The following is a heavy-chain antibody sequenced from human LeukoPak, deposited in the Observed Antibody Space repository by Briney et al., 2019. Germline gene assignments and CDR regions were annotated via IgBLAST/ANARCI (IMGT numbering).Heavy chain of an antibody. Sequence: ASVKVSCKASGYTFTGCYMHWVRQAPGQGLEGMGWINPNSGGTNYAQKFQGRVTMTRDTSISTAYMELSRLRSDDTAVYHCARGGVLEWLLSGWFDPWGQGTLVTVSS. D-gene: IGHD3-3*01. CDR1: GYTFTGCY. CDR2: INPNSGGT. J-gene: IGHJ5*02. CDR3: ARGGVLEWLLSGWFDP. V-gene: IGHV1-2*02.